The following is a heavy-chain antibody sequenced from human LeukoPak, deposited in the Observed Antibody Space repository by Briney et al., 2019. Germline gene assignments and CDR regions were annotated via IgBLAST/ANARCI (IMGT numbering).Heavy chain of an antibody. CDR2: INPRGGST. Sequence: ASVKVSCKASGYTFTNYYLHWVRQATGQGLEWMGIINPRGGSTSNSQKFQGRVTMTRDTSTSTVYMELSSLRSEDTAVYYCAGAPARGGPFYYYYYMDVWGKGPTVTISS. CDR3: AGAPARGGPFYYYYYMDV. CDR1: GYTFTNYY. J-gene: IGHJ6*03. V-gene: IGHV1-46*01.